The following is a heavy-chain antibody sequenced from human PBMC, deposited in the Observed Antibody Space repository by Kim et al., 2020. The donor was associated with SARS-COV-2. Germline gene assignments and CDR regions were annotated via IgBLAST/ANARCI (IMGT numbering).Heavy chain of an antibody. CDR3: AKSETLDTAMVRMDAFDI. CDR1: GFTFSSYA. D-gene: IGHD5-18*01. CDR2: ISGSGGST. V-gene: IGHV3-23*01. J-gene: IGHJ3*02. Sequence: GGSLRLSCAASGFTFSSYAMSWVRQAPGKGLEWVSAISGSGGSTYYADSVKGRFTISRDNSKNTLYLQMNSLRAEDTAVYYCAKSETLDTAMVRMDAFDIWGQGTLVTVSS.